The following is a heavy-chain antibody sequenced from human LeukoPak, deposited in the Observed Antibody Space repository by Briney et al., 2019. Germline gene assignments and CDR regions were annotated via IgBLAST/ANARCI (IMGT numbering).Heavy chain of an antibody. CDR1: GGSISSSHYY. CDR2: IYYSGTT. D-gene: IGHD3-3*01. V-gene: IGHV4-39*01. J-gene: IGHJ6*03. CDR3: SRQISDYYYYYIDV. Sequence: SETLSLTCTVSGGSISSSHYYWGWIRQPPGKGLEWIGTIYYSGTTYYNPSLESRVTMSEDTSKNQFSLTLRSVTATDTAVYYCSRQISDYYYYYIDVWGKGTTVTVSS.